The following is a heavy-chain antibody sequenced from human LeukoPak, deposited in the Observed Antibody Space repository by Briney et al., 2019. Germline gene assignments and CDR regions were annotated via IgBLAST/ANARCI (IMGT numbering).Heavy chain of an antibody. CDR3: ARSYGSGTYFYYYAMDV. D-gene: IGHD3-10*01. V-gene: IGHV3-30*04. CDR2: ISYDGSNK. CDR1: GFTFSTYA. J-gene: IGHJ6*02. Sequence: PGGSLRLSCAASGFTFSTYAMHWVRQAPGKGLEWVAAISYDGSNKYYADSVQGRFTFSRDNSKNTLYLQMNSLRAKDTAVYFCARSYGSGTYFYYYAMDVWGQGTTVTVSS.